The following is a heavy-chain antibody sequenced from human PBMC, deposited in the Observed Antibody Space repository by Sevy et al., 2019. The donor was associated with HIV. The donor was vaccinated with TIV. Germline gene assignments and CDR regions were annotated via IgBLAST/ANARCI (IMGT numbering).Heavy chain of an antibody. CDR3: ARGGAGRQFDYYYYMDV. Sequence: SETLSLTCNVSGGSITRYYWNWIRQTPGKGLEWIAFVYYTGKTNYNPSLKGRATVSLDTSKSQFSLKLSSVTAADTAVYYCARGGAGRQFDYYYYMDVWGKGTTVTVSS. V-gene: IGHV4-59*01. CDR2: VYYTGKT. D-gene: IGHD6-6*01. J-gene: IGHJ6*03. CDR1: GGSITRYY.